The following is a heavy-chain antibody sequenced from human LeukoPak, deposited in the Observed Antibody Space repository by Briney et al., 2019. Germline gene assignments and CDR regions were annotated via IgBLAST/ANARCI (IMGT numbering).Heavy chain of an antibody. J-gene: IGHJ4*02. D-gene: IGHD3-22*01. CDR1: GFTFSTYA. V-gene: IGHV3-23*01. Sequence: GWSLRLSCAVSGFTFSTYAMSWARQAPGKGLEWVSGISNSGGSTYYADPVNGRFTISRDNSMDTLFLQMDSLRAEDTAVYYCATRRSYFDTSGYHFPFDSWGQGTLVTVSS. CDR3: ATRRSYFDTSGYHFPFDS. CDR2: ISNSGGST.